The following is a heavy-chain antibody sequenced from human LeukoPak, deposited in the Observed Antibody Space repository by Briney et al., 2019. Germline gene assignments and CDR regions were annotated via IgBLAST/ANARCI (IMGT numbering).Heavy chain of an antibody. J-gene: IGHJ4*02. CDR2: ISWNSGSI. Sequence: GRSLRLSCAASVFTFDDYAMHWVRQAPGKGLEWVSGISWNSGSIGYADSVKGRFTISRDNAKNSLYLQMNSLRAEDMALYYCAKGGFDMVYYFDYWGQGTLVTVSS. D-gene: IGHD5/OR15-5a*01. CDR1: VFTFDDYA. CDR3: AKGGFDMVYYFDY. V-gene: IGHV3-9*03.